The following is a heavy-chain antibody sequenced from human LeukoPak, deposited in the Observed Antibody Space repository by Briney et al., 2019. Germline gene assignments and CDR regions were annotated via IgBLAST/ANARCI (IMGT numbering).Heavy chain of an antibody. J-gene: IGHJ4*02. V-gene: IGHV3-23*01. CDR2: ISGSGGST. Sequence: GGSLRLSCAASGFTFASYAMSWVRQAPGKGLEWVSIISGSGGSTYYVDSVKGRFTISRDNSKNTLYLQMNSLRAEDTAVYYCAKHQNKGFDYSGQGTLVTVSS. CDR3: AKHQNKGFDY. CDR1: GFTFASYA.